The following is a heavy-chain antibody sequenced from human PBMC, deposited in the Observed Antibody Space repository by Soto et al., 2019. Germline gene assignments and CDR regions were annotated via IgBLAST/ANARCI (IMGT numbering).Heavy chain of an antibody. V-gene: IGHV1-18*01. CDR1: GYTFANYG. Sequence: QVQLVQSGAEVKKPGASVKVSCQTSGYTFANYGISWVRQAPGQGLEWIGWISSDNGETNSARKLQGRVTMTTDTAKDTDYMEVRSLRSDDTAIYYCAKDDEITGNRRGRGMDFWGQGTTVTVSS. CDR3: AKDDEITGNRRGRGMDF. J-gene: IGHJ6*02. CDR2: ISSDNGET. D-gene: IGHD1-20*01.